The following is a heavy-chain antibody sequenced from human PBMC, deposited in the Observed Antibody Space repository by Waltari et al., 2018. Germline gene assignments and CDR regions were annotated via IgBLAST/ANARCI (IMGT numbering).Heavy chain of an antibody. CDR1: GGTFSSYA. V-gene: IGHV1-69*14. CDR2: IIPIFGTA. Sequence: QVQLVQSGAEVKKPGSSVTVSCKASGGTFSSYAISWVRQAPGQGLEWMGGIIPIFGTANYAQKFQGRVTITADKSTSTAYMELSSLRSEDTAVYYCARGYVAGTRYYYYMDVWGKGTTVTVSS. CDR3: ARGYVAGTRYYYYMDV. D-gene: IGHD6-19*01. J-gene: IGHJ6*03.